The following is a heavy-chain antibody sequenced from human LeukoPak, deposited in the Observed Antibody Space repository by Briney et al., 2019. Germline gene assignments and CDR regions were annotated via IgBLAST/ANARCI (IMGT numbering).Heavy chain of an antibody. CDR2: INHSRST. CDR1: GGSFSGYY. J-gene: IGHJ5*02. CDR3: ARGGFYYDFWSGYYTSHVWFDP. D-gene: IGHD3-3*01. Sequence: SETLSLTCAVYGGSFSGYYLSWIRQPPGKGLEWIGEINHSRSTNYNPSLKSRVTISVDTSKNQFSLKLSSVTAADTAVYYCARGGFYYDFWSGYYTSHVWFDPWGQGTLVTVSS. V-gene: IGHV4-34*01.